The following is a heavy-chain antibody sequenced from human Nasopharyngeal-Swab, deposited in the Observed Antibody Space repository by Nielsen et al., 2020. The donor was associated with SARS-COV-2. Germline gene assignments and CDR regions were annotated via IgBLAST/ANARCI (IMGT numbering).Heavy chain of an antibody. CDR1: GFTFSSYA. CDR3: ASAYGGSYWYFDL. Sequence: GESLKISCAASGFTFSSYAMHWVRQAPGKGLEWVAVISYDGSNKYYADSVKGLFTISRDNSKNTLYLQMNSLRAEDTAVYYCASAYGGSYWYFDLWGRGTLVTVSS. J-gene: IGHJ2*01. V-gene: IGHV3-30-3*01. D-gene: IGHD4-23*01. CDR2: ISYDGSNK.